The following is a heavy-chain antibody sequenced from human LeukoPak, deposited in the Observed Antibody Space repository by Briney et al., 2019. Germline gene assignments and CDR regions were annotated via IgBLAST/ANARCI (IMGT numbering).Heavy chain of an antibody. J-gene: IGHJ2*01. CDR1: GIIFSNYA. D-gene: IGHD1-26*01. V-gene: IGHV3-64*01. CDR3: ARGRQGAKTRYFDL. CDR2: ISSDGGST. Sequence: TGGPLRLSCAASGIIFSNYAMHWVRQGPGKGLECISTISSDGGSTYYANSVKGRFTISRDNSKNTLYLQMGSLRAEDMAVYYCARGRQGAKTRYFDLWGRGTRVTVSS.